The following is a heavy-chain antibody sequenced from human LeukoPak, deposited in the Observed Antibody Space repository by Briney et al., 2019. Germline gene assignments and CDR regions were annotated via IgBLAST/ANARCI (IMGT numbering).Heavy chain of an antibody. CDR3: ARKGGDYSKTWFDP. D-gene: IGHD4-4*01. V-gene: IGHV4-30-2*01. CDR2: IYHSGCT. CDR1: GGSISSGGSS. Sequence: SETLSLTCAVSGGSISSGGSSWSWIRQPPGKGLEWIGYIYHSGCTYYNPSLKSRVSISVDRSKNQFSLKLNSVTAADTAVYYCARKGGDYSKTWFDPWGQGTLVTVSS. J-gene: IGHJ5*02.